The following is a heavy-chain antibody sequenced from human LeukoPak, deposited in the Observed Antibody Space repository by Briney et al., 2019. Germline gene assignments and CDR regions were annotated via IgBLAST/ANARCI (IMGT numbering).Heavy chain of an antibody. J-gene: IGHJ1*01. CDR1: GGTFSSYA. Sequence: GASVKVSCKASGGTFSSYAISWVRQAPGQGLEWMGGIIPIFGTANYAQKFQGRVTITTDESTSTAYMELSSLRSEDTAVYYCALPAPYSGSYESGPGAEYFQHWGQGTLVTVSS. V-gene: IGHV1-69*05. D-gene: IGHD1-26*01. CDR3: ALPAPYSGSYESGPGAEYFQH. CDR2: IIPIFGTA.